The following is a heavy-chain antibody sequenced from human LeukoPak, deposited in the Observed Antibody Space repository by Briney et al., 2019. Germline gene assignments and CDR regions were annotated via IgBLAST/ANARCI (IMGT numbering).Heavy chain of an antibody. CDR3: ARQYYDILTRFDY. V-gene: IGHV4-59*08. CDR2: IYHSGST. Sequence: SETLSLTCTVSGGSISSYYWSWIRQPPGKGLEWIGSIYHSGSTYYNPSLKSRVTISVDTSKNQFSLKLSSVTAADTAVYYCARQYYDILTRFDYWGQGTLVTVSS. D-gene: IGHD3-9*01. CDR1: GGSISSYY. J-gene: IGHJ4*02.